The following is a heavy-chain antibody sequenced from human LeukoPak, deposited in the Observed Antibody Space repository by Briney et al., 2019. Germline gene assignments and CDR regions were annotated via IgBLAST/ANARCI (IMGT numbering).Heavy chain of an antibody. V-gene: IGHV4-59*01. J-gene: IGHJ6*03. Sequence: PSETLSLTCTVSGGSISSYYWSWIRQPPGKGLEWIGYIYYSGSTNYNPSLKSRVTISVDTSKNQFSLKLSSVTAADTAVYYCARNTRMVYAIHYYYYMDVWGKGTTVTVSS. CDR2: IYYSGST. CDR1: GGSISSYY. D-gene: IGHD2-8*01. CDR3: ARNTRMVYAIHYYYYMDV.